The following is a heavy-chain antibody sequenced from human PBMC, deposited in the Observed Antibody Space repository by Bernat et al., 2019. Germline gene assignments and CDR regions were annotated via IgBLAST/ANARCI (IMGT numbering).Heavy chain of an antibody. Sequence: QVQLVESGGGVVQPGRSLRLSCAASGFTFSSYGMHWVRQAPGKGLEWVAVIWYDGSNKYYADSVKGRFTISRDNSKNTLYLQMNSLRVEDTAVYYCVATTNFYYFDYWGQGTLVTVSS. V-gene: IGHV3-33*01. CDR1: GFTFSSYG. D-gene: IGHD4/OR15-4a*01. CDR3: VATTNFYYFDY. J-gene: IGHJ4*02. CDR2: IWYDGSNK.